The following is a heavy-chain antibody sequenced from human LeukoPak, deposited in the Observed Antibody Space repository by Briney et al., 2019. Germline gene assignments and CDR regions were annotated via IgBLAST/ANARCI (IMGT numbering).Heavy chain of an antibody. CDR2: ISGSGGST. V-gene: IGHV3-23*01. Sequence: GGSLRLSCAASGFTFSSYAMSWVRQAPGKGLEWVSAISGSGGSTYYADSVKGRFTISRDNSKNTLYLQMNSLRAEDTAVYYCAKDLIAARPDPDAFDIWGQGTMVTVSS. CDR1: GFTFSSYA. CDR3: AKDLIAARPDPDAFDI. D-gene: IGHD6-6*01. J-gene: IGHJ3*02.